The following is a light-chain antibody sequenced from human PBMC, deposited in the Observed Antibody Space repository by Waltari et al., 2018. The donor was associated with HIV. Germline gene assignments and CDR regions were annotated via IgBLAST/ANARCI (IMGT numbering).Light chain of an antibody. CDR1: SSDVGGYNY. Sequence: QSALTQPRSVSGSPGQSVTISCTGTSSDVGGYNYVSWYQQLPGKAPKLMIYDLTERPSGAPDLFSGSKSGNTASLTSSGLHAEEDADYYCCSFAGSYTWLFGGGTKLTVL. J-gene: IGLJ2*01. CDR3: CSFAGSYTWL. V-gene: IGLV2-11*01. CDR2: DLT.